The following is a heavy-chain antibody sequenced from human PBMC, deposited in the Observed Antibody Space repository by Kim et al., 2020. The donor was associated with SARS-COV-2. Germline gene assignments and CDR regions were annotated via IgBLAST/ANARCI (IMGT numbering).Heavy chain of an antibody. CDR3: ARGVCQGPFDW. CDR2: IKSDGTST. V-gene: IGHV3-20*04. Sequence: GGSLRLSCSASGFKFDDYGMSWVRKPPGKGLEWVCGIKSDGTSTAYADSVMGRFTISRDNAKRFLFVQMDSLRADDTALYYCARGVCQGPFDWWGQGTLVSVSS. J-gene: IGHJ4*02. CDR1: GFKFDDYG.